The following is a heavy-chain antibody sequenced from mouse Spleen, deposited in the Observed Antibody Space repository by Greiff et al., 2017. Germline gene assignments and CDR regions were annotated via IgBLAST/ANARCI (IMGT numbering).Heavy chain of an antibody. D-gene: IGHD4-1*02. CDR2: IHPNSGST. CDR3: ARSGFNWDLYYFDY. CDR1: GYTFTSYW. J-gene: IGHJ2*01. Sequence: QVQLQQPGAELVKPGASVKLSCKASGYTFTSYWMHWVKQRPGQGLEWIGMIHPNSGSTNYNEKFKSKATLTVDKSSSTAYMQLSSLTSEDSAVYYCARSGFNWDLYYFDYWGQGTTLTVSS. V-gene: IGHV1-64*01.